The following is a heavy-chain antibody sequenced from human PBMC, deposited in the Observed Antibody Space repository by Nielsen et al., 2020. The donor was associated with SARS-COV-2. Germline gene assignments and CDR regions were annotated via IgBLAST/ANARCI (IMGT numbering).Heavy chain of an antibody. D-gene: IGHD3-9*01. Sequence: GRFTISRDNSKNTLFLQMNSLRSEDTAVYYCARQPSYDILTGYLYWGQGTLVTVSS. CDR3: ARQPSYDILTGYLY. V-gene: IGHV3-30*01. J-gene: IGHJ4*02.